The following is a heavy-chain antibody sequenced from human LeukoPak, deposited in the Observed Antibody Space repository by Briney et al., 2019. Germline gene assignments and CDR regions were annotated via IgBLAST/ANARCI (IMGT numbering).Heavy chain of an antibody. CDR2: IYYSGST. Sequence: SQTLSLTCTVSGGSISSGGYYWSWLRQHPGKGLEWIGYIYYSGSTYCNPSLKSRVTISVDTSKNQFSLKLSSVTAADTAVYYCARAGAGRQGDPWGQGTLVTVSS. J-gene: IGHJ5*02. V-gene: IGHV4-31*03. CDR1: GGSISSGGYY. D-gene: IGHD1-26*01. CDR3: ARAGAGRQGDP.